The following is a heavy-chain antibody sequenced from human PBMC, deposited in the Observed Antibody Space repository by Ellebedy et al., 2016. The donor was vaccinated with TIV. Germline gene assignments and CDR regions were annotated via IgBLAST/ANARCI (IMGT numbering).Heavy chain of an antibody. J-gene: IGHJ6*02. V-gene: IGHV3-48*04. Sequence: GGSLRLXXAASGFTFSSYSMNWVRQAPGKGLEWVSYISSSSSTIYYADSVKGRFTISRDNAKNTLYLQMNSLRAEDTAVYYCAKFEGIRELLPHYYYYGMDVWGQGTTVTVSS. CDR1: GFTFSSYS. CDR2: ISSSSSTI. CDR3: AKFEGIRELLPHYYYYGMDV. D-gene: IGHD1-26*01.